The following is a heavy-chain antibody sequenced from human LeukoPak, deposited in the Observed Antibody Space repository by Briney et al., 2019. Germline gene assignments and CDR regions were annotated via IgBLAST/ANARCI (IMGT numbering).Heavy chain of an antibody. CDR2: ICSSGSTV. D-gene: IGHD3-10*01. CDR1: GFTFSDYY. CDR3: ARASVGSRGVYFDY. J-gene: IGHJ4*02. V-gene: IGHV3-11*01. Sequence: PGGSLRLSCAASGFTFSDYYMSWIRQAPGKGLEWVSYICSSGSTVYYADSVKGRFTISRDNAKNSLYLQMNSLRAEDTAVYYCARASVGSRGVYFDYWGQGTLVTVSS.